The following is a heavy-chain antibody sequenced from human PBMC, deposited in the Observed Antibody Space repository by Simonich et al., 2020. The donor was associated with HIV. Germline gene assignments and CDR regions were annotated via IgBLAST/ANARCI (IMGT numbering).Heavy chain of an antibody. J-gene: IGHJ4*02. CDR2: ISSSSSYI. D-gene: IGHD2-2*01. CDR3: ARDGRKGSSTSCSDY. Sequence: EVQLVESGGGLVKPGVSLRLSCAASGFTFSSYSMNWVRQAPGKGLEWVSSISSSSSYIYYADSVKGRFTISRDNAKNSLYLQINSLRAEDTAVYYCARDGRKGSSTSCSDYWGQGTLVTVSS. V-gene: IGHV3-21*01. CDR1: GFTFSSYS.